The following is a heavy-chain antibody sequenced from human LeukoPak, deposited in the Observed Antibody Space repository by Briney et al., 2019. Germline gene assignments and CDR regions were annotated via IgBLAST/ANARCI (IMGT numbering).Heavy chain of an antibody. CDR3: ARGGGVVPEGPRWFEP. V-gene: IGHV1-18*01. Sequence: GASVKVSCKASGYTFTSFGISWVRQAPGQGLEWVGWISAFNGNTKYAQKVQGRVTMTTDTSTTTAYMELRSLRSDDTAVYYCARGGGVVPEGPRWFEPWGQGTLVSVSS. D-gene: IGHD3-3*01. J-gene: IGHJ5*02. CDR2: ISAFNGNT. CDR1: GYTFTSFG.